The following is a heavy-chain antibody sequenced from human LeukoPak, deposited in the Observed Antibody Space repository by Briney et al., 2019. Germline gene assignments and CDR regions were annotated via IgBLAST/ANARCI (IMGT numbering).Heavy chain of an antibody. J-gene: IGHJ4*02. Sequence: PSEALSLTCSVPGGSISSYYWSWIRHPPGEGLEWVGYIYYSGSTNYNPSLKSRVTISVDTSKNQFSLKLSSVTAADTAVYYCASGLSFDYWGQGTLVTVSS. CDR3: ASGLSFDY. V-gene: IGHV4-59*01. CDR1: GGSISSYY. D-gene: IGHD2/OR15-2a*01. CDR2: IYYSGST.